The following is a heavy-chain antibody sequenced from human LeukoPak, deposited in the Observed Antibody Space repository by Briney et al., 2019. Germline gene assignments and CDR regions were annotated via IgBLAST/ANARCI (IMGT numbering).Heavy chain of an antibody. CDR2: INPNSGGT. CDR1: GYTFTSYD. D-gene: IGHD1-26*01. Sequence: ASVKVSCKASGYTFTSYDINWVRQATGQGLEWMGWINPNSGGTNYAQKFQGRVTMTRDTSISTAYMELSRLRSDDTAVYYCARELTKEGATAYWGQGTLVTVSS. CDR3: ARELTKEGATAY. J-gene: IGHJ4*02. V-gene: IGHV1-2*02.